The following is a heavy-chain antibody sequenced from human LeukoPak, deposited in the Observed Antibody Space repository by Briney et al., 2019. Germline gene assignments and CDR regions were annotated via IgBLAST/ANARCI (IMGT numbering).Heavy chain of an antibody. Sequence: ASVKVSCKASGNTFTSYAINWVRQAPGQGLEWMGWIDTNTGNPTYAQGFTGRFVFSLDTSVSTAYLQISSLIAEDTAVYYCARGYVPYGDYVYWFDPWGQGTPVTVSS. J-gene: IGHJ5*02. CDR3: ARGYVPYGDYVYWFDP. V-gene: IGHV7-4-1*02. CDR2: IDTNTGNP. CDR1: GNTFTSYA. D-gene: IGHD4-17*01.